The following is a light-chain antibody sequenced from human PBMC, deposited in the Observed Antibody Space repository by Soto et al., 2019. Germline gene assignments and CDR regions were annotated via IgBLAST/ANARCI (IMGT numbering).Light chain of an antibody. CDR3: QQYNSWPQT. Sequence: TQSPATLSVSPGGRATLSCRASRSVRHNLAWFQQKPGQAPSLLISGTSIRATGVPARFDGSGSETEFTLTISSLQSEDFAVYFCQQYNSWPQTFGPGTKLEIK. J-gene: IGKJ2*01. CDR2: GTS. V-gene: IGKV3-15*01. CDR1: RSVRHN.